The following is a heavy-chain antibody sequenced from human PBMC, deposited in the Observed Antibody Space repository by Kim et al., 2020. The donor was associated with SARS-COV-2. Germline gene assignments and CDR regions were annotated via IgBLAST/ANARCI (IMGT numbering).Heavy chain of an antibody. V-gene: IGHV3-23*01. Sequence: GGSLRLSCAASGFTFNTYAMSWVRQAPGKGLEWVSSIGGSGGSTYNGDSVKGRFTISRDNSKNTLYLQMNSLRAEDTAVYYCAKRSQYCFDYWGQGALVT. J-gene: IGHJ4*02. CDR2: IGGSGGST. CDR3: AKRSQYCFDY. CDR1: GFTFNTYA.